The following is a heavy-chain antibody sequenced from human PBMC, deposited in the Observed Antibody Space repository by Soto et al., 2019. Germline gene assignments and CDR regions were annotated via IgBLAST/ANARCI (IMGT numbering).Heavy chain of an antibody. CDR3: ARIAAAGPNPEYYYYYYMDV. V-gene: IGHV4-59*08. CDR1: GGSISSYY. CDR2: IYYSGST. Sequence: SETLSLTCTVSGGSISSYYWSWIRQPPGKGLEWIGYIYYSGSTNYNPSLKSRVTISVDTSKNQFSLKLSSVTAADTAVYYCARIAAAGPNPEYYYYYYMDVWGKGTTVTVSS. J-gene: IGHJ6*03. D-gene: IGHD6-13*01.